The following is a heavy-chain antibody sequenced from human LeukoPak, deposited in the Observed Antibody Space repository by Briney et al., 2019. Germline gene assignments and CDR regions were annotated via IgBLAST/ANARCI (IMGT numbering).Heavy chain of an antibody. J-gene: IGHJ4*02. D-gene: IGHD4-11*01. Sequence: GGSLRLSCAASGFPFSSYWMSWVRQAPGKGLEWVANIKQDGGEKFYVDPVKGRFTISRDNAKNSLYLQMNSLRAEDTAVYYCAREDHSNYNYWGQGTLVTVSS. CDR3: AREDHSNYNY. CDR2: IKQDGGEK. V-gene: IGHV3-7*01. CDR1: GFPFSSYW.